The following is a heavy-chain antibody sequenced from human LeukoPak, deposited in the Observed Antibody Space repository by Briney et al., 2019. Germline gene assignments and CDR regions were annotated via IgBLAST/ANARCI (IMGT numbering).Heavy chain of an antibody. V-gene: IGHV5-10-1*01. CDR2: IHPDDSYS. J-gene: IGHJ6*02. CDR1: GAIFTNSW. Sequence: GESLKISCQGSGAIFTNSWIGWVRQMPGKGLEWMGRIHPDDSYSNYSPSFEGRVTISVAKSITTSFLQWSSLRASDTATYYCARLALGMTRAGKYFYNGVDVWGQGTTVTVSS. D-gene: IGHD1-1*01. CDR3: ARLALGMTRAGKYFYNGVDV.